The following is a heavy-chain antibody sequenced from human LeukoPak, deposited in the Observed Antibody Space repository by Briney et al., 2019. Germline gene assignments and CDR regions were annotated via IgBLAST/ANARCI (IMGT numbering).Heavy chain of an antibody. V-gene: IGHV3-7*01. CDR3: ATRVL. CDR1: GFPFSSYW. CDR2: IKVDGNEK. Sequence: PGGSLRLSCAASGFPFSSYWMNWVRQAPGKGLEWVANIKVDGNEKYYVDSVKGRFTISRDNTKNSLYLQMNSLRAEDTAVYCCATRVLWGQGTLVIVSS. J-gene: IGHJ4*02. D-gene: IGHD1-1*01.